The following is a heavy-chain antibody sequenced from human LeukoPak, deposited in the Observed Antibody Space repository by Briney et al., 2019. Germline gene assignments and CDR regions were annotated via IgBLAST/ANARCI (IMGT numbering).Heavy chain of an antibody. Sequence: PGGSLRLSCAASGFTFSSSWMYWVRQAPGKGLVWVSRINSDESITTYADSVKGRFTISRDNAKNSLYLQMNSLRAEDTAVYYCMRDLLAHSGHDAFDIWGQGTMVTVSS. CDR3: MRDLLAHSGHDAFDI. CDR1: GFTFSSSW. J-gene: IGHJ3*02. V-gene: IGHV3-74*01. D-gene: IGHD5-12*01. CDR2: INSDESIT.